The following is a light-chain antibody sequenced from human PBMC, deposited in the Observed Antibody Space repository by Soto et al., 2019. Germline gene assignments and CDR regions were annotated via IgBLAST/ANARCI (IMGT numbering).Light chain of an antibody. CDR2: DAS. J-gene: IGKJ1*01. Sequence: EIVLTQSPDTLSLSPGERATLSCRASQSVGSNYLAWYQQKPGQAPRLLMYDASGRASGIPDRFSGSGSGTDFTLTISSLEPEDFAVYYCQQYGSSSSWTFGQGTKVDIK. CDR1: QSVGSNY. V-gene: IGKV3-20*01. CDR3: QQYGSSSSWT.